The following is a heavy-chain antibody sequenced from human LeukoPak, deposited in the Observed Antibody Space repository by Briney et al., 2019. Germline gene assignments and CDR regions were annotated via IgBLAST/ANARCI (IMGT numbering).Heavy chain of an antibody. D-gene: IGHD4-17*01. CDR1: GFTFSSYA. Sequence: GGSLRLSCAASGFTFSSYAMSWVRQAPGKGLESVSAISGSGGSTYYADSVKGRFTISRDNSKNTLYLQMNSLRAEDTAVYYCAGVDDYGDFRTFDYWGQGTLVTVSS. V-gene: IGHV3-23*01. J-gene: IGHJ4*02. CDR2: ISGSGGST. CDR3: AGVDDYGDFRTFDY.